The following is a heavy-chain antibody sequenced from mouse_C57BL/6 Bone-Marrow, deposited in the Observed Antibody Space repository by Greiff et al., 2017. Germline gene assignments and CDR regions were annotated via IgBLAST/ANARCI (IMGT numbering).Heavy chain of an antibody. CDR3: ARLRIYYDYSWFAY. V-gene: IGHV1-53*01. CDR1: GYTFTSYW. CDR2: INPSNGGT. J-gene: IGHJ3*01. Sequence: VQLQQPGTELVKPGASVKLSCKASGYTFTSYWMHWVKQRPGQGLEWIGNINPSNGGTNYNEKFKSKATLTVDKSSSTAYMQLSSLTSADSAVYYCARLRIYYDYSWFAYWGQGTLVTVSA. D-gene: IGHD2-4*01.